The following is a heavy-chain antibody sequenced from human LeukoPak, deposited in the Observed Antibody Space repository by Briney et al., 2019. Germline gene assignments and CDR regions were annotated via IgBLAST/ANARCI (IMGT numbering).Heavy chain of an antibody. V-gene: IGHV4-4*02. J-gene: IGHJ4*02. CDR3: ARQYDSSGYYYFDC. CDR2: IYHSGST. Sequence: SGTLSLTCAVSGGSISSSNWWSWVRQPPGKGLEWIGEIYHSGSTNYNPSLKSRVTISVDTSTNQFSLKLSSVTAADTAVYYCARQYDSSGYYYFDCWGQGTLVTVSS. CDR1: GGSISSSNW. D-gene: IGHD3-22*01.